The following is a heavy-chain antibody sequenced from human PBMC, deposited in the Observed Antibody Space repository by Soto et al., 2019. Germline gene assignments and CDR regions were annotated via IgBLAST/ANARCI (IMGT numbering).Heavy chain of an antibody. D-gene: IGHD2-8*01. CDR2: LTASGLNT. J-gene: IGHJ6*02. CDR1: GFNFGSYG. V-gene: IGHV3-23*01. CDR3: AKGLGNAKEV. Sequence: ESGGGLVQPGGSLRLSCSASGFNFGSYGMSWVRQAPGKGLEWVSGLTASGLNTYYTDSVKGRFTISRDNSRNTVYLQMSGLRGEDTAVFHCAKGLGNAKEVWGQGTTVTVSS.